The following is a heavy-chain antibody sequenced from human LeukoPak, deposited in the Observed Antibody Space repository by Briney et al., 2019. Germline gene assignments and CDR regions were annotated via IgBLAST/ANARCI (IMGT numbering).Heavy chain of an antibody. J-gene: IGHJ4*02. CDR2: INSEGRST. CDR1: GFTFSSNL. CDR3: ARDFSGAIDY. Sequence: GGSLRLSCAASGFTFSSNLMHWVRHGPGKGLVWVSHINSEGRSTKYADSVKGRFTISRDNAKNTVYLQMNSLRAEDTAVYFCARDFSGAIDYWGQGTQVTVSS. D-gene: IGHD3-10*01. V-gene: IGHV3-74*03.